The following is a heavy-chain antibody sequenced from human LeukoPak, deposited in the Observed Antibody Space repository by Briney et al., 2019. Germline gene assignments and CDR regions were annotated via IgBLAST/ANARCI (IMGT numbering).Heavy chain of an antibody. V-gene: IGHV3-23*01. CDR3: AKDVGKWESLHFFDY. D-gene: IGHD1-26*01. CDR2: ISGSGAST. Sequence: GGSLRLSCLTSGFTLSTNAMSWVRQAPGKGLEWISGISGSGASTYYADSVKGRFTISRDDSRNTLYLQMNSLRGDDTAVYYCAKDVGKWESLHFFDYWGQGTLVTASS. CDR1: GFTLSTNA. J-gene: IGHJ4*02.